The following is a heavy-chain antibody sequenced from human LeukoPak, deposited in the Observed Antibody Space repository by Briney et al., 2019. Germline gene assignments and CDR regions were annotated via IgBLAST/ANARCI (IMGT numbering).Heavy chain of an antibody. V-gene: IGHV4-38-2*02. D-gene: IGHD2-2*02. Sequence: SETLSLTCTVSGYSISSGYYWGWIRQPPGKGLEWIGSIYHSGSTYYNPSLKSRVTISVDTSKNQFSLKLSSVTAADTAVYYCARVAGYCSSTSCYRKDAFGIWGQGTMVTVSS. J-gene: IGHJ3*02. CDR2: IYHSGST. CDR3: ARVAGYCSSTSCYRKDAFGI. CDR1: GYSISSGYY.